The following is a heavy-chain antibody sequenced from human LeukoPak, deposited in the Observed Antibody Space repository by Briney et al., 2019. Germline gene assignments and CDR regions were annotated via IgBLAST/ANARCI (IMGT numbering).Heavy chain of an antibody. V-gene: IGHV3-30*03. D-gene: IGHD1-1*01. Sequence: PGRALRLSCAASGFTFSSYGMHWVRQAPGKGLEWVAVISNVGGMKYTADSVKGRFTTSRESSKNTLYLEMNSLRAEDTAVYYCAAGTTFLTEWGQGTLVT. J-gene: IGHJ4*02. CDR1: GFTFSSYG. CDR2: ISNVGGMK. CDR3: AAGTTFLTE.